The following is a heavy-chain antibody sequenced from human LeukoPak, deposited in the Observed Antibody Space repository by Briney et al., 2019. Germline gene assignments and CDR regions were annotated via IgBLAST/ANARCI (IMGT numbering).Heavy chain of an antibody. CDR2: IYYSGST. D-gene: IGHD2-8*01. CDR1: GGSISSSSYY. CDR3: AREWWDCTNGVCKLNRYYYYYYYMDV. V-gene: IGHV4-39*07. Sequence: SETLSLTCTVSGGSISSSSYYWGWIRQPPGKGLEWIGSIYYSGSTYYNPSLKSRVTISVDTSKNQFSLKLSSVTAADAAVYYCAREWWDCTNGVCKLNRYYYYYYYMDVWGKGTTVTVSS. J-gene: IGHJ6*03.